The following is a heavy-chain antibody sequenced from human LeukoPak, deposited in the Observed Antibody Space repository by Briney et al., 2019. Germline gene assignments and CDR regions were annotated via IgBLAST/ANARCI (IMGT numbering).Heavy chain of an antibody. Sequence: GRSLRLSCAASGFTFSDYWMYWVRQAPGEGLVWISNINEYGTTTYADSVKGRFTVSRDNAKNILYLQMNSLRPEDAAVYYCARVRGGNWGQGTLVTVSS. CDR2: INEYGTT. J-gene: IGHJ4*02. D-gene: IGHD3-16*01. V-gene: IGHV3-74*01. CDR1: GFTFSDYW. CDR3: ARVRGGN.